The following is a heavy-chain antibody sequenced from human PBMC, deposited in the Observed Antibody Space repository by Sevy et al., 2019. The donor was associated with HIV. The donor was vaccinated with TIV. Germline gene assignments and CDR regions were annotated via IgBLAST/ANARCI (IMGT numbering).Heavy chain of an antibody. CDR3: ARGGNGDFWSYEYYYYGMDV. Sequence: ASVKVSCEAFGYTFTSYDINWVRQAPGQGLEWMGWMSPNTGATGFAQKFQGRVTLTRNKSITTAYMELSNLTYEETAVYYCARGGNGDFWSYEYYYYGMDVWGQGTTVTVSS. J-gene: IGHJ6*02. CDR2: MSPNTGAT. V-gene: IGHV1-8*01. CDR1: GYTFTSYD. D-gene: IGHD3-3*01.